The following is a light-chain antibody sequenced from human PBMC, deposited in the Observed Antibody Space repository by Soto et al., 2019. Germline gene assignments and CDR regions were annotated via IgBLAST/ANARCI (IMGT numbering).Light chain of an antibody. J-gene: IGKJ1*01. CDR1: QSVSNN. Sequence: EIVMTQSPATLSVSPGERATLSCRASQSVSNNLAWDQQKPGQAPRLLIYGASTRATGIPARFSGSGSGTEFTLTISSLVSEDFAVYYCQQYNNWPRTFGQGTKVEIK. CDR2: GAS. V-gene: IGKV3-15*01. CDR3: QQYNNWPRT.